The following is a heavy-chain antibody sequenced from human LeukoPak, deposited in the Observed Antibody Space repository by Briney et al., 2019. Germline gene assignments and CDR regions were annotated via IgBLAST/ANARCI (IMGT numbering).Heavy chain of an antibody. V-gene: IGHV4-39*07. D-gene: IGHD2-8*02. J-gene: IGHJ6*03. Sequence: PSETLSLTCTVSGGSISSSSYYWGWIRQPPGKGLEWIGSIYYSGSTNYNPSLESRVTISVDTSKNQFSLRLSSVTAADTAVYYCARVNRVRVPGGAGYYYYMEVWGKGTTVTVSS. CDR2: IYYSGST. CDR3: ARVNRVRVPGGAGYYYYMEV. CDR1: GGSISSSSYY.